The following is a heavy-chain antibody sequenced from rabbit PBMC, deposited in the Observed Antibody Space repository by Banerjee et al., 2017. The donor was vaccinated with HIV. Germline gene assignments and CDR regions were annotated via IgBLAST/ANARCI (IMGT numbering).Heavy chain of an antibody. CDR2: IYTGSSGST. V-gene: IGHV1S40*01. CDR1: GIDFSSYYY. J-gene: IGHJ5*01. D-gene: IGHD4-1*01. Sequence: QSLEESGGDLVKPGASLTLTCKASGIDFSSYYYMCWVRQAPGKGLEWIACIYTGSSGSTYYASWAKGRFTISKTSSTTVTLQMTSLTAADTATYFCAKSNDWGIIWSDLWGQGTLVTVS. CDR3: AKSNDWGIIWSDL.